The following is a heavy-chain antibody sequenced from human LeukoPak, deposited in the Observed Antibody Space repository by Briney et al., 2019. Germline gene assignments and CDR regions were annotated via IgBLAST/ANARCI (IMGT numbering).Heavy chain of an antibody. CDR2: ISGSGGST. CDR1: GFTFNSYA. Sequence: PGGSLRLSCVASGFTFNSYAMSWVRQAPGKGLEWVSAISGSGGSTYYADYVKGRFTISRDNSKSTPYLQMNSLGAEDTALYYCAKDNGYCTSTSCFLEYWGQGTLVTVSS. CDR3: AKDNGYCTSTSCFLEY. J-gene: IGHJ4*02. V-gene: IGHV3-23*01. D-gene: IGHD2-2*03.